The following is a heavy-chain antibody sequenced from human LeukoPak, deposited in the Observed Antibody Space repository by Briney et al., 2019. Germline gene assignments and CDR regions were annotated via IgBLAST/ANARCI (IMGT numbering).Heavy chain of an antibody. V-gene: IGHV1-2*02. J-gene: IGHJ6*02. CDR3: AREDDTSGYYGMDV. CDR1: GYTFTGYY. Sequence: ASVKVSCKASGYTFTGYYLHWVRQAPGQGLEWMGWINPNSGGTNYPQKFQGRVTMTRDTSISTAYMELSRLRSDDTAVYYCAREDDTSGYYGMDVWGQGTTVTVSS. CDR2: INPNSGGT. D-gene: IGHD3-22*01.